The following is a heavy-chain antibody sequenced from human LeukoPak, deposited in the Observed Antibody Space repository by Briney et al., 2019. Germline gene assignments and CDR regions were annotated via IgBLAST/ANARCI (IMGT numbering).Heavy chain of an antibody. CDR1: GFTFNSYA. CDR2: ISDSFST. V-gene: IGHV3-23*01. CDR3: AKNPGEIPYTYAFDI. D-gene: IGHD7-27*01. Sequence: GGSLRLSCAASGFTFNSYAMSWVRQPPGKGLEWVSKISDSFSTYYADSVRGRFTISRDNSKDTLYLQMNSLRAEDTAVYYCAKNPGEIPYTYAFDIWGQGTMVTVSS. J-gene: IGHJ3*02.